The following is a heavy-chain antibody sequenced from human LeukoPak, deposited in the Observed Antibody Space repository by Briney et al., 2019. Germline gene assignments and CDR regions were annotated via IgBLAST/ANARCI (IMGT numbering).Heavy chain of an antibody. CDR3: AREGNYDILTGYSGGSSNWFDP. V-gene: IGHV1-24*01. D-gene: IGHD3-9*01. CDR2: FDPEDGET. J-gene: IGHJ5*02. Sequence: ASVKVSCKVSGYTLTELSMHWVRQAPGKGLEWMGGFDPEDGETIYAQKFQGRVTITADESTSTAYMELSSLRSEDTAVYYCAREGNYDILTGYSGGSSNWFDPWGQGTLVTVSS. CDR1: GYTLTELS.